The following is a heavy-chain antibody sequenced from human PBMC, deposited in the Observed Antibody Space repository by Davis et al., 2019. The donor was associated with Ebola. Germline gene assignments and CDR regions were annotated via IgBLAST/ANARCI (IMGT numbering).Heavy chain of an antibody. Sequence: SETLSLTCTVSGGSISSYYWSWIRQPPGKGLEWTGYTYYSGSTNYNPSLKSRVTISVDTSKSQFSLELSFVTAADTATYYCARARAVAGTRWFDPWDQGTPVTVSS. D-gene: IGHD6-19*01. CDR1: GGSISSYY. CDR3: ARARAVAGTRWFDP. V-gene: IGHV4-59*12. CDR2: TYYSGST. J-gene: IGHJ5*02.